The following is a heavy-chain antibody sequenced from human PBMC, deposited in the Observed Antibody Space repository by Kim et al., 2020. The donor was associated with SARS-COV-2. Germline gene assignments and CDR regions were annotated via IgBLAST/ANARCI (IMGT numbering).Heavy chain of an antibody. CDR1: GYTFTSYA. J-gene: IGHJ4*02. CDR3: ARGRGYCSGGSCYLLV. V-gene: IGHV1-3*01. D-gene: IGHD2-15*01. Sequence: ASVKVSCKASGYTFTSYAMHWVRQAPGQRLEWMGWINAGNGNTKYSQKFQGRVTITRDTSASTAYMELSSLRSEDTAVYYCARGRGYCSGGSCYLLVWGQGTLVTVSS. CDR2: INAGNGNT.